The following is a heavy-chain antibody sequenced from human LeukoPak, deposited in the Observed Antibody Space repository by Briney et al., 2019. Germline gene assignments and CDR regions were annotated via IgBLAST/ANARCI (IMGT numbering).Heavy chain of an antibody. D-gene: IGHD6-13*01. Sequence: PSETLSLTCTVSGGSISSSSYYWGWIRQPPGKGLEWIGSIYYSGSTYYNPSLKSRVTISVDTSKNQFSLKLSSVTAADTAVYYCASHDLGYSSSWFDPWGQGTLVTVSS. V-gene: IGHV4-39*07. CDR2: IYYSGST. CDR3: ASHDLGYSSSWFDP. J-gene: IGHJ5*02. CDR1: GGSISSSSYY.